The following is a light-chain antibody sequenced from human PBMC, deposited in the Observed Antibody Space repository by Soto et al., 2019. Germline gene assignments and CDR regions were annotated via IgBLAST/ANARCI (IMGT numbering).Light chain of an antibody. Sequence: DIQMTQSPSSMYASVGGRVTITCRASRSFSNYLNWYQQKPGKDRKLVVYAASSVQRGVPSRFRGSGSGTDLTLTIRSLQPEDFATYYCKKSHSITLTFGKRTKVDIK. V-gene: IGKV1-39*01. CDR1: RSFSNY. J-gene: IGKJ1*01. CDR3: KKSHSITLT. CDR2: AAS.